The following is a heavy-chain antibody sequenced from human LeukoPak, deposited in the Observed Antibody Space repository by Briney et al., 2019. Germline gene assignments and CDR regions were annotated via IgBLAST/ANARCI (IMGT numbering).Heavy chain of an antibody. D-gene: IGHD3-22*01. J-gene: IGHJ4*02. V-gene: IGHV4-34*01. CDR2: INHSGST. CDR1: GGSFSGYY. CDR3: ARHPAPLYYYDSSGYYRYYFDY. Sequence: SETLSLTCAVYGGSFSGYYWSWIRQPPGKGLEWIGEINHSGSTNYNPSLKSRVTISVDTSKNQFSLKLKSVTAADTAVYYCARHPAPLYYYDSSGYYRYYFDYWGQGTLVTVSS.